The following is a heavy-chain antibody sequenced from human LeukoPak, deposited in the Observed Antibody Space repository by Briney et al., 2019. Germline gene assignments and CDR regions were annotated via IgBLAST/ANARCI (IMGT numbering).Heavy chain of an antibody. J-gene: IGHJ4*02. CDR3: ARAYYDLPIGY. V-gene: IGHV4-30-4*08. D-gene: IGHD3-22*01. CDR2: IYYSGST. Sequence: WVRQPPGKGLEWIGYIYYSGSTYYNPSLKSRVTISVDTSKNQFSLKLSSVTAADTAVYYCARAYYDLPIGYWGQGTLVTVSS.